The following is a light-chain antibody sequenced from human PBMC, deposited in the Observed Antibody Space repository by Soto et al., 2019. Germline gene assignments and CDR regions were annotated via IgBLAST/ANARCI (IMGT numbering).Light chain of an antibody. V-gene: IGLV2-14*01. CDR2: EVS. CDR1: SSDVGGYNY. CDR3: SSYTSSSTVV. J-gene: IGLJ2*01. Sequence: QSVLTQPASVSGSPGQSITISCTGTSSDVGGYNYVSWYQQHPGKAPKLMIYEVSNRPSGVSNRFSGSKSGNTASLTISGLQAEDGADYYCSSYTSSSTVVFGGGTKSPS.